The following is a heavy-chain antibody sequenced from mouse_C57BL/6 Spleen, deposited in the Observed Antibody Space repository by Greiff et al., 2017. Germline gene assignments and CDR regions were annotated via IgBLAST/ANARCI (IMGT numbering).Heavy chain of an antibody. D-gene: IGHD1-1*01. Sequence: VQLQQSGAELVKPGASVKLSCKASGYTFTSYWMQWVKQRPGQGLEWIGEIDPSDSYTNYNQKFKGKATLTVDTSSSTAYMQLSSLTSEDSAVYYCARRDYGSRPFDYWGQGTTLTVSS. V-gene: IGHV1-50*01. CDR3: ARRDYGSRPFDY. CDR1: GYTFTSYW. CDR2: IDPSDSYT. J-gene: IGHJ2*01.